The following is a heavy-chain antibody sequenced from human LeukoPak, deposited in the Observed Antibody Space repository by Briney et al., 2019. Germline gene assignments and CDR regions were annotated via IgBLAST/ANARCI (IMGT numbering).Heavy chain of an antibody. V-gene: IGHV3-7*03. CDR1: GFTFSSYW. CDR2: IKQDGSEK. Sequence: GGSLRLSCAASGFTFSSYWMSWVRQAPGKGLEWVANIKQDGSEKYYVDSVKGRVTISRDNAKNSLYLQMNSLRAEDTAVYYCARTLYYDILTGYSPTPYYFDYWGQGTLVTVSS. J-gene: IGHJ4*02. CDR3: ARTLYYDILTGYSPTPYYFDY. D-gene: IGHD3-9*01.